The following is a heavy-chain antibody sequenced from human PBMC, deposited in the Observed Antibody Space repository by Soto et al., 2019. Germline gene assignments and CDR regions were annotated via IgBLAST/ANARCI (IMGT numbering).Heavy chain of an antibody. CDR3: ARYLELLAYYYGMDV. D-gene: IGHD1-7*01. Sequence: GASVKVSCKASGGTFSSYAISWVRQAPGQGLEWMGGIIPIFGTANYAQEFQGRVTITADKSTSTAYMELSSLRSEDTAVYYCARYLELLAYYYGMDVWGQGTTVTVSS. CDR1: GGTFSSYA. J-gene: IGHJ6*02. CDR2: IIPIFGTA. V-gene: IGHV1-69*06.